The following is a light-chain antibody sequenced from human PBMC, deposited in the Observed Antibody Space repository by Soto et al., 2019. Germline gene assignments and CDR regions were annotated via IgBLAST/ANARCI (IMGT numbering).Light chain of an antibody. Sequence: EIVLTQSPATLSLSPGDRATLSCRASQSVTSYLAWFQQRAGQAPRLLIYDASNRATGTPARFSGSGSGTDFTLTISSLEPDDFAVYYCQQGSNWPTFGQGTRLEIK. V-gene: IGKV3-11*01. CDR3: QQGSNWPT. CDR1: QSVTSY. J-gene: IGKJ5*01. CDR2: DAS.